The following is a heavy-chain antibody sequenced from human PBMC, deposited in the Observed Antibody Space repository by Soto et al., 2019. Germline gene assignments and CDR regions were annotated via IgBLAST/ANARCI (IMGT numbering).Heavy chain of an antibody. CDR1: GFRFGAYS. CDR2: ITPSGTDI. V-gene: IGHV3-21*01. D-gene: IGHD7-27*01. CDR3: ARDCLTGDPREAFDY. Sequence: EVQLVESGGGLVNPGASLRLSCAASGFRFGAYSLSLFRQAPGKGLEWVSSITPSGTDIHYADSLEGRFTISRDNAKSSLYLQIISLRVEDTAVYYCARDCLTGDPREAFDYWGQGTLVTVSS. J-gene: IGHJ4*02.